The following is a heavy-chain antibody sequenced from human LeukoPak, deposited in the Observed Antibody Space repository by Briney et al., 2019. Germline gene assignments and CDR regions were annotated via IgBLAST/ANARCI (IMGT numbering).Heavy chain of an antibody. Sequence: PGGSLRLSCAASGFTFSSYGMHWVRQAPGKGLEWVAFIRYDGSNKYYADSVKGRFTISRDNSKNTLYLQMNSLRAEDTAVYYCAKAGERMTTLNNWFDPWGQGTLVTVSS. CDR2: IRYDGSNK. CDR1: GFTFSSYG. D-gene: IGHD4-17*01. CDR3: AKAGERMTTLNNWFDP. V-gene: IGHV3-30*02. J-gene: IGHJ5*02.